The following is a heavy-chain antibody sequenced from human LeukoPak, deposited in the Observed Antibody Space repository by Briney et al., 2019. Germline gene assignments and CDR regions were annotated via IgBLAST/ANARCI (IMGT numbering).Heavy chain of an antibody. CDR3: ARLPGFALVREDY. J-gene: IGHJ4*02. Sequence: PGGSLRLSCAASGFTVSSNYMSWVRQAPGKGLEWVSVIYSGGSTYYADSVKGRFTISRDNSKNTLYLQMNSLRAEDTAVYYCARLPGFALVREDYWGQGTLVTVSS. V-gene: IGHV3-66*04. CDR2: IYSGGST. D-gene: IGHD6-13*01. CDR1: GFTVSSNY.